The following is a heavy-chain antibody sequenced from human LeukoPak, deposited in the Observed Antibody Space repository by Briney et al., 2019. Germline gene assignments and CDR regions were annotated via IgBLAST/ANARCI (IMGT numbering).Heavy chain of an antibody. CDR2: INHSGST. CDR3: ASPYYDILTGYYNGYYYGMDV. J-gene: IGHJ6*02. D-gene: IGHD3-9*01. Sequence: SETLSLTCAVYGGSFSGYYWSWIRQPPGKGLEWIGEINHSGSTNYNPSLKSRVTISVDTSKNRFSLKLSSVTAADTAVYYCASPYYDILTGYYNGYYYGMDVWGQGTTVTVSS. V-gene: IGHV4-34*01. CDR1: GGSFSGYY.